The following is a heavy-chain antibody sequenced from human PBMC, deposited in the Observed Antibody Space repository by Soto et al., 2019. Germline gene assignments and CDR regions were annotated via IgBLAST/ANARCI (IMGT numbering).Heavy chain of an antibody. CDR3: AHRRTGTGGIY. CDR2: IYWDDDK. J-gene: IGHJ4*02. D-gene: IGHD2-15*01. Sequence: QITLKESGPTLVKPTQTLTLTCTFSGFSLSTSAVGVGWIRQPPGKALEWLALIYWDDDKRYSPSLKSRLTIAKDTSKNPVVLTMTNMDPVDTATYYCAHRRTGTGGIYWGQGTLVTVSS. CDR1: GFSLSTSAVG. V-gene: IGHV2-5*02.